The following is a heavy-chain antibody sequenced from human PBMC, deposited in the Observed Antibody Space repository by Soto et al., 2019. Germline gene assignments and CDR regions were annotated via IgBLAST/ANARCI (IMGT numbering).Heavy chain of an antibody. CDR3: AKASGYCSSTSCYYYYGMDV. J-gene: IGHJ6*02. CDR2: ISGSGGST. Sequence: GGSLRLSSAASGFTFSSYAMSWVRQAPGKGLEWVSAISGSGGSTYYADSVKGRFTISRDNSKNTLYLQMNSLRAEDTAVYYCAKASGYCSSTSCYYYYGMDVWGQGTTVTVSS. V-gene: IGHV3-23*01. CDR1: GFTFSSYA. D-gene: IGHD2-2*01.